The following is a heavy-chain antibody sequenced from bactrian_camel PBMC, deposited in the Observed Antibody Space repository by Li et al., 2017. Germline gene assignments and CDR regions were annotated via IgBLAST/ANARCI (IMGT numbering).Heavy chain of an antibody. V-gene: IGHV3S1*01. D-gene: IGHD6*01. CDR1: GYTYSSDC. Sequence: HVQLVESGGGSVQAGGSLRLSCAASGYTYSSDCMGWFRQAPGKEREGVAAIFTGAGSTYYADSVKGRFTISQDNAKNTVYLQLNSLKTEDTAMYYCASGYLVAGNPDWGQGTQVTVS. CDR2: IFTGAGST. CDR3: ASGYLVAGNPD. J-gene: IGHJ4*01.